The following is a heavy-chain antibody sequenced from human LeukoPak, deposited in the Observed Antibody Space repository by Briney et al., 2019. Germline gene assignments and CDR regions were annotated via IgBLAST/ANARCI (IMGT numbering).Heavy chain of an antibody. CDR3: ARPVGYCSSTSCYRYFDY. CDR1: GYCFTSYW. Sequence: GESLKISCKGSGYCFTSYWIGWVRQMPGKGLEWMGIIYPGDSDTRYSPSFQGRVTISADKSISTAYLQWSSLKASDTAMYYCARPVGYCSSTSCYRYFDYWGQGTLVTVSS. V-gene: IGHV5-51*01. J-gene: IGHJ4*02. D-gene: IGHD2-2*02. CDR2: IYPGDSDT.